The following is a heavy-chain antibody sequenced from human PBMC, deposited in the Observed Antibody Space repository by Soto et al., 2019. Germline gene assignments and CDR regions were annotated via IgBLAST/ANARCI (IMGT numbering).Heavy chain of an antibody. J-gene: IGHJ4*02. CDR2: ISSSSSTI. V-gene: IGHV3-48*01. CDR1: GFTFSSYS. CDR3: ARDKGRSPLDY. D-gene: IGHD2-15*01. Sequence: GGSLRLSCAASGFTFSSYSMSWVRQAPGKGLEWVSYISSSSSTIYYADSVKGRFTISRDNAKNSLYLQMNSLRAEDTAVYYCARDKGRSPLDYWGQGTLVTVSS.